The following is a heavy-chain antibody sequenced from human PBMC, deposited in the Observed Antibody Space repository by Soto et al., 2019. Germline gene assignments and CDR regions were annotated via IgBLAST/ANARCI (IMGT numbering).Heavy chain of an antibody. CDR2: IYYSGST. Sequence: SETLSLTCTVSGGSISSYYWSWIRQPPGKGLEWIGYIYYSGSTNYNPSLKSRVTISVDTSKNQFSLKLNSMTAAYTAVYYCARQTDSYYTFDAFDIWGQGTMVTVSS. V-gene: IGHV4-59*08. J-gene: IGHJ3*02. CDR1: GGSISSYY. D-gene: IGHD3-22*01. CDR3: ARQTDSYYTFDAFDI.